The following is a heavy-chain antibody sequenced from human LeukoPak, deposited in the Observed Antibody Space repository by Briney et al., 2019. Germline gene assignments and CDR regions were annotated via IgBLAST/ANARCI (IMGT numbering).Heavy chain of an antibody. CDR3: ARVRRYSSSWYVGSYYYYYMDV. J-gene: IGHJ6*03. V-gene: IGHV3-20*04. D-gene: IGHD6-13*01. CDR1: GFTFSSYS. Sequence: GGSLRLSCAASGFTFSSYSMNWVRQAPGKGLEWVSGINWNGGSTGYADSVKGRFTISRDNAKNSLYLQMNSLRAEDTALYYCARVRRYSSSWYVGSYYYYYMDVWGKGTTVTVSS. CDR2: INWNGGST.